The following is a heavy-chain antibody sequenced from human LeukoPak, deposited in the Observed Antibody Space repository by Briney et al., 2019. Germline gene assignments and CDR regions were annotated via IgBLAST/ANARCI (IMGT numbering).Heavy chain of an antibody. CDR2: ISYDGSNK. V-gene: IGHV3-30-3*01. J-gene: IGHJ4*02. CDR3: ARDPTNYYGSFFDY. D-gene: IGHD3-10*01. Sequence: GGSLRLSCAASGFTFSSYAMHWVRQAPGKGLEWVAVISYDGSNKYYADSVKGRFTISRDNSKNTLYLQMNSLRAEDTAVYYCARDPTNYYGSFFDYWGQGTLVTVSS. CDR1: GFTFSSYA.